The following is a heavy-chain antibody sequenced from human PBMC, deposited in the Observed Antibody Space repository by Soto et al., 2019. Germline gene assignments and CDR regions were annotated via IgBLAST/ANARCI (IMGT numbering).Heavy chain of an antibody. J-gene: IGHJ5*02. CDR3: ASHSSSWSVSGFDP. V-gene: IGHV1-18*01. Sequence: ASVKVSCKASGYTFTSYGISWVRRAPGQGLEWMGWISAYNGNTNYAQKLQGRVTMTTDTSTSTAYMELRSLRSDDTAVYYCASHSSSWSVSGFDPWCQGTLVTVS. CDR1: GYTFTSYG. CDR2: ISAYNGNT. D-gene: IGHD6-13*01.